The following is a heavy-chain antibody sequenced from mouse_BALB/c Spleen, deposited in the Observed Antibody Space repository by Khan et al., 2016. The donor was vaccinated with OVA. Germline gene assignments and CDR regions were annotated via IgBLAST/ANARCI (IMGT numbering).Heavy chain of an antibody. CDR2: IYPFNDAT. D-gene: IGHD1-1*01. CDR1: GYTFTSYV. J-gene: IGHJ3*01. Sequence: VHVKQSGPEVVKPGASVKMSCKASGYTFTSYVMHWVKQKPGQGLEWIGYIYPFNDATKFNEKFNGKATLTSDKSSRTAYMELSNLTSEDSAVXYWAPVGRYYVSFVHWGQGTLVTVSA. CDR3: APVGRYYVSFVH. V-gene: IGHV1S136*01.